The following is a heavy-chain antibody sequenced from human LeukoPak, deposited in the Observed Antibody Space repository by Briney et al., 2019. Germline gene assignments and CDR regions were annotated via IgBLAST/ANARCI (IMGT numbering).Heavy chain of an antibody. CDR1: GFTYSSYE. V-gene: IGHV3-48*03. CDR3: ARDPRYCNGGSCYSGLFDP. CDR2: ISSSGSTI. J-gene: IGHJ5*02. Sequence: PGGSLRLSCAASGFTYSSYEMNWVRQAPGKGLEWVSYISSSGSTIYYADSVKGRFTISRDNAKNSLYLQMNSLRAEDTAVYYCARDPRYCNGGSCYSGLFDPWGQGTLVTVSS. D-gene: IGHD2-15*01.